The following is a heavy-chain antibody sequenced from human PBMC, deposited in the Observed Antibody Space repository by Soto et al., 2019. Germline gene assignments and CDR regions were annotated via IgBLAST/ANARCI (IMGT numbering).Heavy chain of an antibody. CDR3: AKSPAYYGDLDY. J-gene: IGHJ4*02. D-gene: IGHD4-17*01. CDR2: ISWNSGRI. V-gene: IGHV3-9*01. Sequence: EVQLVESGGGLVQPGRSLRLSCAASGFTFDDYAMHWVRQAPGKGLEWVSGISWNSGRIGYADSVKGRFTISRDNAKNGLYLQMNSLRAEDTALYYCAKSPAYYGDLDYWGQGTLVTVSS. CDR1: GFTFDDYA.